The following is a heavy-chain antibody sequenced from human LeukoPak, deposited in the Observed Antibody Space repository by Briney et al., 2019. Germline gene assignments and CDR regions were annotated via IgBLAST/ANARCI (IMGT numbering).Heavy chain of an antibody. CDR3: ARMGSGGPRSYYYYGMDV. CDR1: GYTFTTYY. CDR2: MNPNSGNT. Sequence: ASVKVSCKASGYTFTTYYIHWVRQAPGQGLEWMGWMNPNSGNTGYAQKFQGRVTMTRNTSISTAYMELSSLRSEDTAVYYCARMGSGGPRSYYYYGMDVWGQGTTVTVSS. V-gene: IGHV1-8*02. J-gene: IGHJ6*02. D-gene: IGHD3-16*01.